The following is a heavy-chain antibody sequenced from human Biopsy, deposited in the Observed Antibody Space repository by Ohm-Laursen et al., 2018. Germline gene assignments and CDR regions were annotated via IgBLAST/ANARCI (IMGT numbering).Heavy chain of an antibody. CDR3: ARADMVTTIVDY. J-gene: IGHJ4*02. V-gene: IGHV4-31*03. CDR2: IYHTGST. Sequence: SQTLSLTCTVSGGSISSGSNYWAWIRQPPGKGLEWIAYIYHTGSTYYNPSLKSRLSIAIDTSKNQFSVSLRSVTAADTAVYYCARADMVTTIVDYWGQGTLVTVSS. D-gene: IGHD5-12*01. CDR1: GGSISSGSNY.